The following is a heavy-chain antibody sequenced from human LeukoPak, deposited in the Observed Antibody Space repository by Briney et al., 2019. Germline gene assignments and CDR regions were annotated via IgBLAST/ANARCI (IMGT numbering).Heavy chain of an antibody. J-gene: IGHJ3*02. CDR2: ISSSSSYI. V-gene: IGHV3-21*01. CDR3: ARSLYGVNYGDAFDI. CDR1: GFTFSSYS. D-gene: IGHD4-23*01. Sequence: PGGSLRLSCAASGFTFSSYSMNWVRQAPGKGLEWVSSISSSSSYIYYADSVKGRFTISRDNAKNSLYLQMNSLRAEDTAVYYCARSLYGVNYGDAFDIWGHGTMASVSS.